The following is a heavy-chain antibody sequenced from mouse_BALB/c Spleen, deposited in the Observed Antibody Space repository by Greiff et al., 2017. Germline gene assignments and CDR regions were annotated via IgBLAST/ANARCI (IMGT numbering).Heavy chain of an antibody. CDR1: GFTFSSFG. D-gene: IGHD1-1*01. J-gene: IGHJ2*01. V-gene: IGHV5-17*02. Sequence: EVQGVESGGGLVQPGGSRKLSCAASGFTFSSFGMHWVRQAPEKGLEWVAYISSGSSTIYYADTVKGRFTISRDNPKNTLFLQMTSLRSEDTAMYYCARDGLLRGLDYWGQGTTLTVSS. CDR2: ISSGSSTI. CDR3: ARDGLLRGLDY.